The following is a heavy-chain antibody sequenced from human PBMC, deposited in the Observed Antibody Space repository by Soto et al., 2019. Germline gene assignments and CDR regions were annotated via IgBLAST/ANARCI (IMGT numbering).Heavy chain of an antibody. Sequence: ASVKVSCKASGYTSADFGISWVRQAPGQGLEWMGWVSGNNGASNPAPKVQGRITMTLDTSTGASYMALRSLRSDDTAIYYCVRGQKSFRENGNWFDSWGQGTLVTVSS. CDR1: GYTSADFG. V-gene: IGHV1-18*04. CDR3: VRGQKSFRENGNWFDS. CDR2: VSGNNGAS. D-gene: IGHD2-8*01. J-gene: IGHJ5*01.